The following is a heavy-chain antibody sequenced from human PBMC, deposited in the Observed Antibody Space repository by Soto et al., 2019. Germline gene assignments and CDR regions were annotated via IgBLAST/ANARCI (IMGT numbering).Heavy chain of an antibody. Sequence: PSETLSLTCTVSGGSISSGGYYWSWIRQHPGKGLEWIGYIYYSGSTYYNPSLKSRVTISVDTSKNQFPLKLSSVTAADTAVYYCARATYYDFWSGTRPDYWGQGTLVTVSS. CDR3: ARATYYDFWSGTRPDY. D-gene: IGHD3-3*01. J-gene: IGHJ4*02. V-gene: IGHV4-31*03. CDR2: IYYSGST. CDR1: GGSISSGGYY.